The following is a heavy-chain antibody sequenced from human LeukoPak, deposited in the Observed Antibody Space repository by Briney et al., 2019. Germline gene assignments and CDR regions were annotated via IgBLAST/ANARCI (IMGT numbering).Heavy chain of an antibody. D-gene: IGHD2-8*01. CDR2: INHSGST. V-gene: IGHV4-34*01. J-gene: IGHJ4*02. CDR3: AGTSVDCTNGVCGEIDY. Sequence: PSETLSLTCAVYGGSFSGYYWSWIRQPPGKGLGWIGEINHSGSTNYNPSLKSRVTISVDTSKNQFSLKLSSVTAADTAVYYCAGTSVDCTNGVCGEIDYWGQGTLVTVSS. CDR1: GGSFSGYY.